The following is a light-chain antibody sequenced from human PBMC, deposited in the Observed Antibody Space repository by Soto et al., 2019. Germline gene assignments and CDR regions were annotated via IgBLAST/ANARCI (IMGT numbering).Light chain of an antibody. J-gene: IGKJ1*01. V-gene: IGKV3-11*01. CDR2: DAS. Sequence: EIVLTQSPATLSLSPGERATLSCRASQSIGLAIAWYQHKPGQAPRLLIFDASQRATGIPARFRGSGSGTDFPLSISSLEPEDFAVYYCQQRTDRPPWTFGQGTKVESK. CDR3: QQRTDRPPWT. CDR1: QSIGLA.